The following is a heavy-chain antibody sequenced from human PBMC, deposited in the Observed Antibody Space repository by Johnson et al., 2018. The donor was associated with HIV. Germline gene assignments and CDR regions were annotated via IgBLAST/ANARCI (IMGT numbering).Heavy chain of an antibody. CDR1: GFTFSSYA. D-gene: IGHD6-13*01. V-gene: IGHV3-30-3*01. CDR3: ARGLAADAFDI. CDR2: ISYDGSNK. J-gene: IGHJ3*02. Sequence: QVLLVESGGGVVQPGRSLRLSCAASGFTFSSYAMHWVRQAPGKGLEWVAVISYDGSNKYYADSVKGRFTISRDNSKNTLYLQMNSLRAEDTAVYYCARGLAADAFDIWGHGQWSPSLQ.